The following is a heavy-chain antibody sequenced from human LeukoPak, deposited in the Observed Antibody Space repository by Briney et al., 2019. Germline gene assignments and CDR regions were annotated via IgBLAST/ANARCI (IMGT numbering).Heavy chain of an antibody. CDR3: ARDYRGRWEPTEFDY. V-gene: IGHV1-18*04. Sequence: GASVKVSCKASGYTFTSYGISWVRQAPGQGLEWMGWISAYNGNTNYARKLQGRVTMTTDTSTSTAYMELRSLRSDDTAVYYCARDYRGRWEPTEFDYWGQGTLVTVSS. CDR1: GYTFTSYG. J-gene: IGHJ4*02. D-gene: IGHD1-26*01. CDR2: ISAYNGNT.